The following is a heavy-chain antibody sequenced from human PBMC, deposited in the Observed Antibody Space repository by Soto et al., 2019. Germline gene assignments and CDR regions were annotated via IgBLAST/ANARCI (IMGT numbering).Heavy chain of an antibody. CDR3: AKDGGFDYGFWYFDL. CDR2: ISYDGSTK. D-gene: IGHD4-17*01. V-gene: IGHV3-30-3*01. J-gene: IGHJ2*01. CDR1: GFTFSTYT. Sequence: QVQLVEAGGGVVQPGRSLRLSCVASGFTFSTYTMHWVRQAPGKGLGWVAVISYDGSTKYYSNSVKGRFTFSRYNSKNTLYLQMNSLRAEDTAVYYCAKDGGFDYGFWYFDLWGRGTLVTVSS.